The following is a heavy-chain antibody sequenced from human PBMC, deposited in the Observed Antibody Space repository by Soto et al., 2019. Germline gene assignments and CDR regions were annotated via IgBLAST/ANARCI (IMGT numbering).Heavy chain of an antibody. V-gene: IGHV4-59*01. CDR2: ISYTETT. CDR1: GGSISSSY. D-gene: IGHD2-15*01. J-gene: IGHJ6*02. Sequence: QVQLQQSGPGLVKPSETLSLTCTVSGGSISSSYWSWIRQPPGKGLDWLGYISYTETTNYNTSLKGRVTISVDTAKNQFSLKLRSVTAADTGVYFWARARFQLLHPYYYGMDVWGQGTAVTVSS. CDR3: ARARFQLLHPYYYGMDV.